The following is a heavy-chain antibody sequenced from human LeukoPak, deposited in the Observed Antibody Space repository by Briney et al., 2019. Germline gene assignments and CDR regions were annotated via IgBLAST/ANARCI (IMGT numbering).Heavy chain of an antibody. CDR3: ARGRCVVVPAAMRFDY. V-gene: IGHV1-3*01. CDR2: INAGNGNT. D-gene: IGHD2-2*01. Sequence: ASVKVSCKASGYTFTSYAMHWVRQAPGQRLEWMGWINAGNGNTKYSQKFQGRVTITRDTSASTAYMELSSLRSEDTAVYYCARGRCVVVPAAMRFDYWGQGTLVTVSS. J-gene: IGHJ4*02. CDR1: GYTFTSYA.